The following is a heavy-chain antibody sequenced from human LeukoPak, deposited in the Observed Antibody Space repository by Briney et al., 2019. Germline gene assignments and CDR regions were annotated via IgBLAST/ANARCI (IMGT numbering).Heavy chain of an antibody. J-gene: IGHJ4*02. Sequence: GGSLRLSCAASGFTFSNYAMNWVRQAPGKGLEWVSAISTGGGSTYYADSVKGRFTISRDNSKTTVYLQVNSLRAEDTAVYYCAKGGAVAGSYYFDYWGQGTLVTVSS. CDR3: AKGGAVAGSYYFDY. CDR2: ISTGGGST. D-gene: IGHD6-19*01. V-gene: IGHV3-23*01. CDR1: GFTFSNYA.